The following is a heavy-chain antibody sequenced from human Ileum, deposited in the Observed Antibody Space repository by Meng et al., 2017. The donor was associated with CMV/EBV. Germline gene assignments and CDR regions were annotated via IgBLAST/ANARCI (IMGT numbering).Heavy chain of an antibody. CDR2: INPNSGGT. Sequence: QVQLVQSGAEVKKTGASVKVSCKASGYTFTDYYMHWVRQAPGQGLEWMGWINPNSGGTNYAQKFQGTVTMTRDTSISTAYMELSSLTFDDTAVYYCARNFGSLDYWGQGTLVTVSA. CDR3: ARNFGSLDY. D-gene: IGHD2-15*01. V-gene: IGHV1-2*02. CDR1: GYTFTDYY. J-gene: IGHJ4*02.